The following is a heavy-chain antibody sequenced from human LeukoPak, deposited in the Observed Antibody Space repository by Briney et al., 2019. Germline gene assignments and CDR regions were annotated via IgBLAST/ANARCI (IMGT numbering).Heavy chain of an antibody. J-gene: IGHJ5*02. Sequence: SETLSLTRTVSGGSISSYYWSWIRQPAGKGLEWIGRINTSGSSNYNPSLRSRVTMSVDTSKNPFSLNLSSVTAADTAVYYCAREGGGPRWLDPWGQGTLVTVSS. CDR1: GGSISSYY. CDR3: AREGGGPRWLDP. V-gene: IGHV4-4*07. CDR2: INTSGSS. D-gene: IGHD6-25*01.